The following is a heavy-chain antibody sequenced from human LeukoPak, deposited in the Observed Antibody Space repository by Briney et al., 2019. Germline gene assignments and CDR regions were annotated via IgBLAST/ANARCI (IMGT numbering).Heavy chain of an antibody. Sequence: PGGSLRLSCAASGFTFSDYGMHWVRQAPGRGLEWVAVVWYDGSNKYYADSLKGRFTISRDNSKNTLYLLMNSLRAEDTAVYYCARDRELTSYDSAAFDIWGQGTMVTVSS. J-gene: IGHJ3*02. CDR3: ARDRELTSYDSAAFDI. CDR1: GFTFSDYG. V-gene: IGHV3-33*01. CDR2: VWYDGSNK. D-gene: IGHD3-22*01.